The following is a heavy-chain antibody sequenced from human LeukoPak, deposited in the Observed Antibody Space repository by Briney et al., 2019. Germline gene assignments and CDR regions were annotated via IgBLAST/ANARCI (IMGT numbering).Heavy chain of an antibody. D-gene: IGHD1-14*01. CDR1: GFTFSSYA. J-gene: IGHJ6*03. CDR3: AKGPPRRFGFEVGYYMDV. Sequence: GGSLRLSCAASGFTFSSYAMSWVRQAPGKGLEWVSAIRGSGGSTYYADSVKGRFTISRDNSKNTLYLQMNSLRAEDTAVYYCAKGPPRRFGFEVGYYMDVWGKGTTVTVSS. CDR2: IRGSGGST. V-gene: IGHV3-23*01.